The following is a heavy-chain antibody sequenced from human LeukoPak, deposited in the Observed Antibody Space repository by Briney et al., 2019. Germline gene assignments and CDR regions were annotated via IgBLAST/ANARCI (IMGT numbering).Heavy chain of an antibody. Sequence: SETLSLTCTVSGGSVSSGSYYWSWIRQPPGKGLEGIGYIYYSGSTNYNPSLMSRVTISVDTSKNQFSLKVSSVAAADTAVYFCARDPQYSSSSDAFDIWGQGTMVTVSS. D-gene: IGHD6-13*01. CDR1: GGSVSSGSYY. V-gene: IGHV4-61*01. J-gene: IGHJ3*02. CDR3: ARDPQYSSSSDAFDI. CDR2: IYYSGST.